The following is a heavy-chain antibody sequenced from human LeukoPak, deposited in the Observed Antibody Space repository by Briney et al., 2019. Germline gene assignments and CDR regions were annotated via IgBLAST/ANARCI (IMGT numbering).Heavy chain of an antibody. CDR2: IYPSGT. CDR3: ARSEQRYCSGGSCYSGWFDP. V-gene: IGHV4-4*09. Sequence: SETLSLTCTISGDSISSYYWSWIRQPPGKGLEWIGYIYPSGTNYNPSLKSRVTISVDTSKNQFSLKLTSVTAADTAVYYCARSEQRYCSGGSCYSGWFDPWGQGTLVTVSS. D-gene: IGHD2-15*01. CDR1: GDSISSYY. J-gene: IGHJ5*02.